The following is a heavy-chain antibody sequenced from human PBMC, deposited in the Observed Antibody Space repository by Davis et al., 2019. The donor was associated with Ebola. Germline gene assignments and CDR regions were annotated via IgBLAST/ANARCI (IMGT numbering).Heavy chain of an antibody. CDR1: GFTFSSYG. CDR2: IWYDGSNK. Sequence: GESLKISCAASGFTFSSYGMHWVRQAPGKGLEWVAVIWYDGSNKYYADSVKGRFTIFRDNAKNTLYLQMNNLGAEDTAIYYCARDFGGHSDFWGQGTLVTVSS. V-gene: IGHV3-33*01. CDR3: ARDFGGHSDF. J-gene: IGHJ4*02. D-gene: IGHD3-10*01.